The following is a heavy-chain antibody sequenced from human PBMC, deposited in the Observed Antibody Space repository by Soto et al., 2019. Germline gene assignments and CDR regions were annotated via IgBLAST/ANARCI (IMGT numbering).Heavy chain of an antibody. J-gene: IGHJ4*02. Sequence: GGSLRLSWAASGFAVNNAWMTWVRQAPGKGLEWIGRIKSQRDGETTDYAAPVKGRFTISRDDSKNTLYLQMNSLRSEDTAVYYCTNLYFDYWGQGTLVTVSS. CDR1: GFAVNNAW. CDR3: TNLYFDY. V-gene: IGHV3-15*01. CDR2: IKSQRDGETT.